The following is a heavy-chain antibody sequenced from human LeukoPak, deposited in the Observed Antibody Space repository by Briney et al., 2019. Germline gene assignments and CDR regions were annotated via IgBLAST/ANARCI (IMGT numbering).Heavy chain of an antibody. J-gene: IGHJ4*02. CDR3: ARVPNPPYDSSGYYVDY. CDR2: IHYSGST. CDR1: GGSISSGGYY. D-gene: IGHD3-22*01. Sequence: SETLSLTCTVSGGSISSGGYYWSWIRQHPGKGLEWIGYIHYSGSTYYNPSLKSRVTISVDTSKNQFSLKLSSVTAADTAVYYCARVPNPPYDSSGYYVDYWGQGTLVTVSS. V-gene: IGHV4-31*03.